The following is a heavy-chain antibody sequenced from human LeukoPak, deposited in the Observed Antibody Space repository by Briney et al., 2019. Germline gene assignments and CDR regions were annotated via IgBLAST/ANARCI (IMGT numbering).Heavy chain of an antibody. V-gene: IGHV1-46*01. CDR1: GYTFTSYY. CDR2: INPSGGST. CDR3: ARARRYYDSSRSFDY. D-gene: IGHD3-22*01. Sequence: ASVKVSCKASGYTFTSYYMHWVRQAPGQGLEWMGIINPSGGSTSYARKFQGRVTMTRDTSTSTVYMELSSLRSEDTAVYYCARARRYYDSSRSFDYWGQGTLVTVSS. J-gene: IGHJ4*02.